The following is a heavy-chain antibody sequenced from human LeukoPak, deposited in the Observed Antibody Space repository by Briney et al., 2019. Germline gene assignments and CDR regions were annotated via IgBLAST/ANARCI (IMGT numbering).Heavy chain of an antibody. D-gene: IGHD3-3*01. CDR2: IIPIFGTA. V-gene: IGHV1-69*13. J-gene: IGHJ6*02. Sequence: SVKVSCTASGGTFSSYAISWVRQAPGQGLKWMGGIIPIFGTANYARKFQGRVTITADESTSTAYMELSSLRSEDTAVYYCARPDFWSGYYSEADYYYGMDVWGQGTTVTVSS. CDR1: GGTFSSYA. CDR3: ARPDFWSGYYSEADYYYGMDV.